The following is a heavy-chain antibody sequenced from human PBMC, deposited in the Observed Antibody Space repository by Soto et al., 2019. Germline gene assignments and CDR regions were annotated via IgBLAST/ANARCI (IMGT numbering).Heavy chain of an antibody. J-gene: IGHJ4*02. CDR3: ARASASSKLRGVVIN. CDR1: GASIITDNW. D-gene: IGHD3-10*01. V-gene: IGHV4-4*02. Sequence: QVQLQESGPGLVKASGTLSLTCALSGASIITDNWWSWVRQPPGKEMEWIGEIYHSGNTNFNPSVKSRVTISVDTSKNQFSLTVSSVTAADTAIYYCARASASSKLRGVVINWGQRTLVTVSS. CDR2: IYHSGNT.